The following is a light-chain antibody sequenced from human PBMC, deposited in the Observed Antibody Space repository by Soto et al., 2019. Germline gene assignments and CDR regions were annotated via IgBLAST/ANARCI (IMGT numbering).Light chain of an antibody. Sequence: QSALTQPPSASGSPGQSVTISCTGTSSDVGAYDYVSWHQQHPGKAPKLMIYEINKRPSGVPDRFSGSKSGNTASLTVSGLQAEDEADYYCSSFAGSNNFPYGFGTGTKVTVL. CDR2: EIN. V-gene: IGLV2-8*01. J-gene: IGLJ1*01. CDR3: SSFAGSNNFPYG. CDR1: SSDVGAYDY.